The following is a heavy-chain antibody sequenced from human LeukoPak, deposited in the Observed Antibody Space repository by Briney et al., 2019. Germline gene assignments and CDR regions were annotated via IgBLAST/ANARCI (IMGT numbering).Heavy chain of an antibody. D-gene: IGHD1-1*01. Sequence: PGGSLRLSCAASGFTFSTYGMSWVRQAPGKGLEWVANINLDGSEKYSVDSVKGRFTISRDNAKNSLYLQMNSLRAEDTAVYYCARVMRYTNTFDIWGQGTMVTVSS. CDR3: ARVMRYTNTFDI. J-gene: IGHJ3*02. V-gene: IGHV3-7*01. CDR1: GFTFSTYG. CDR2: INLDGSEK.